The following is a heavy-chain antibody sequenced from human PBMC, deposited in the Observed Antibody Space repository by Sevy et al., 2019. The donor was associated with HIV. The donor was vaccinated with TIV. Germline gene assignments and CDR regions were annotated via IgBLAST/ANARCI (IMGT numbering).Heavy chain of an antibody. CDR1: GFTFSSYS. D-gene: IGHD3-22*01. CDR2: ISSSSSTI. CDR3: AREAEAYYYDSSGPLDAFDI. Sequence: GGSLRLSCAASGFTFSSYSMNWVRQAPGKGLEWVSYISSSSSTIYYADSVKGRFTISRDNAKNSLYLQMNSLRAEDRDVYNCAREAEAYYYDSSGPLDAFDIWGQGTTVTVSS. V-gene: IGHV3-48*01. J-gene: IGHJ3*02.